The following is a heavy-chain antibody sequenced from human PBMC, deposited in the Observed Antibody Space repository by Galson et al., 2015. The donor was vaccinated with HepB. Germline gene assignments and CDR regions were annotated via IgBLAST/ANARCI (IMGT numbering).Heavy chain of an antibody. J-gene: IGHJ4*02. CDR1: GYTFTSYY. CDR3: ARDSSRWNYLVY. CDR2: INPTGGST. D-gene: IGHD4-23*01. Sequence: SVKVSCKASGYTFTSYYMQWVRQAPGQGLEWMGIINPTGGSTSYAQKFQGGVTMTRDTSTSTVYMELSSLRSKDTAVYYCARDSSRWNYLVYWGQGTLVTVSS. V-gene: IGHV1-46*01.